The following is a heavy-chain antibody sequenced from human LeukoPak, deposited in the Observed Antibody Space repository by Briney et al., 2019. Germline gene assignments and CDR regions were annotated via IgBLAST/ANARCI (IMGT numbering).Heavy chain of an antibody. CDR1: GGSISSGGYS. D-gene: IGHD6-13*01. J-gene: IGHJ4*02. V-gene: IGHV4-30-2*01. CDR3: ARHVAAAGEPFDY. CDR2: IYHSGST. Sequence: SETLSLTCAVSGGSISSGGYSWSWVRQPPGKGLEWIGYIYHSGSTYYNPSLKSRVTISVDTSKNQFSLKLSSVTAADTAVYYCARHVAAAGEPFDYWGQGTLVTVSS.